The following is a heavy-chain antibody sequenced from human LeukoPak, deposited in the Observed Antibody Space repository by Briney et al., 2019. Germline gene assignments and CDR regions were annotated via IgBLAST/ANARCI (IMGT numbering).Heavy chain of an antibody. J-gene: IGHJ6*03. Sequence: GGSLRLSCAASGFTFSSYEMNWVRQAPGKGLEWVSVIHKNAITSYTDTVKGRFTISRDNSKNTLYLQMNNLTVDDTAVYYCARSLRVRGVPDYMDVWGKGTTVTVSS. CDR1: GFTFSSYE. D-gene: IGHD3-10*01. V-gene: IGHV3-53*01. CDR3: ARSLRVRGVPDYMDV. CDR2: IHKNAIT.